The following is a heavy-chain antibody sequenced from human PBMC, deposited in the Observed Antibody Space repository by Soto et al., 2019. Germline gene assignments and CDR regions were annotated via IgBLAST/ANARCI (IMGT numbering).Heavy chain of an antibody. D-gene: IGHD1-26*01. V-gene: IGHV3-48*02. Sequence: EVQLVESGGGLVQPGGSLRLSCAASGMTFSNYNMNWVRQAPGKGLEWVSYISSSSSSKYYADSVKGRFTISGDNGENSLYLQMNSLRDEDTAVYYCASSGSYRLDYWGQGTLVTVSS. CDR2: ISSSSSSK. J-gene: IGHJ4*02. CDR1: GMTFSNYN. CDR3: ASSGSYRLDY.